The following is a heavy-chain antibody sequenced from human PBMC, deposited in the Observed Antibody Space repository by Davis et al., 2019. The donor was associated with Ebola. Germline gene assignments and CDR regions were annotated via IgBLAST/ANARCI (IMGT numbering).Heavy chain of an antibody. J-gene: IGHJ6*02. CDR1: GGPISSSSYH. Sequence: MPSETLSLTCTVSGGPISSSSYHWGWIRQPPGKGLEWIGSMYYSGSTYYNPSLKSRVTISVDTSKNQFSLKLSSVTAADTAVYYCASIRNDGMDVWGQGTTVTVSS. V-gene: IGHV4-39*07. CDR3: ASIRNDGMDV. D-gene: IGHD1-1*01. CDR2: MYYSGST.